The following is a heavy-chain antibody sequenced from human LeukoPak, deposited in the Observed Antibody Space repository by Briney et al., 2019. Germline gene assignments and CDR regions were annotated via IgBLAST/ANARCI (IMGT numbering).Heavy chain of an antibody. Sequence: GGSLRLSCAVSGFTFSSYWMHWVRQAPGKGLVWVSRIKTDGSSTGYADSVKGRFTISRDNAKNTLYLQMDSLRAEDTAVYYCARERGGAALGDWGQGTLVTVSS. CDR2: IKTDGSST. V-gene: IGHV3-74*01. J-gene: IGHJ4*02. CDR1: GFTFSSYW. CDR3: ARERGGAALGD. D-gene: IGHD6-6*01.